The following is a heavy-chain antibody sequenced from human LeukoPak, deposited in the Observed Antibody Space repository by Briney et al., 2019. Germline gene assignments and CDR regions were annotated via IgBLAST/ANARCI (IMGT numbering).Heavy chain of an antibody. CDR2: IRYDGSNK. CDR3: AKVRWDNSGWYYLDS. Sequence: PGGSLRLSCAASGFTFSSYGMHWVRQAPGKGLEWVAFIRYDGSNKYYAASVKGRFTISRDNSKNTLYLQMNSLRAEDTAVYYCAKVRWDNSGWYYLDSWGQGTLVTVSS. D-gene: IGHD6-19*01. V-gene: IGHV3-30*02. J-gene: IGHJ4*02. CDR1: GFTFSSYG.